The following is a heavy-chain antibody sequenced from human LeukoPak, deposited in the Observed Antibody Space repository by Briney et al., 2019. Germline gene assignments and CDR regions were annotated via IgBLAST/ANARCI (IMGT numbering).Heavy chain of an antibody. D-gene: IGHD3-16*02. Sequence: GESLKISCEGSGYNFTDYWIGWVRQMPGKGLEWMGIIYPGDSDTRYSPSFQGQVTISADKSISTAYLQWSSLKASDTAMYYCAITFGGVIAPFDYWGQGTLVTVSS. CDR1: GYNFTDYW. CDR3: AITFGGVIAPFDY. V-gene: IGHV5-51*01. CDR2: IYPGDSDT. J-gene: IGHJ4*02.